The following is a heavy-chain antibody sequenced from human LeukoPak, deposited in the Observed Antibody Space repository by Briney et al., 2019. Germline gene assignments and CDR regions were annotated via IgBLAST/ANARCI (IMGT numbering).Heavy chain of an antibody. CDR3: ARDSYNWNYGAFDI. CDR2: IYYSGST. J-gene: IGHJ3*02. Sequence: SETLSLTCTVSGGSISSYYWSWIRQPPGKGLEWIGYIYYSGSTNYNPSLKSRVTISVDTSKNQFSLKLSSVTAADTAVYYCARDSYNWNYGAFDIWGQGTMVTVSS. V-gene: IGHV4-59*01. D-gene: IGHD1-7*01. CDR1: GGSISSYY.